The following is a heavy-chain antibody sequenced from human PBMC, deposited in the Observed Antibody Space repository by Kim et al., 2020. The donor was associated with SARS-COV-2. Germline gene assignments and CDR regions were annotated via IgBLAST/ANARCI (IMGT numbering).Heavy chain of an antibody. J-gene: IGHJ2*01. D-gene: IGHD6-13*01. Sequence: GESLKISCKGSGYSFTNYWIGWVRQMPGKGLEWMGIIYPGDSDTRYSPSFQGQVTISADKSISTAYLQWSSLKASDTAMYYCARRFSPLGPAAATSYWYFDLWGRGTLVTVSS. CDR1: GYSFTNYW. CDR2: IYPGDSDT. CDR3: ARRFSPLGPAAATSYWYFDL. V-gene: IGHV5-51*01.